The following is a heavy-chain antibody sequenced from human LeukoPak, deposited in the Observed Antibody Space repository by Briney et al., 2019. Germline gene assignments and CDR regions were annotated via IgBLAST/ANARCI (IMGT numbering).Heavy chain of an antibody. CDR2: ISGSGGAT. D-gene: IGHD6-19*01. Sequence: GGSLRLSCAASGFTFSSYAMTWVRQAQGKGLEWVSTISGSGGATRYADSVKGRFTISRDNSKNSLYLQMTSLSAEDSAVYYCAKDPIAAYASGWSREWGQGTLVTVSS. CDR3: AKDPIAAYASGWSRE. V-gene: IGHV3-23*01. J-gene: IGHJ4*02. CDR1: GFTFSSYA.